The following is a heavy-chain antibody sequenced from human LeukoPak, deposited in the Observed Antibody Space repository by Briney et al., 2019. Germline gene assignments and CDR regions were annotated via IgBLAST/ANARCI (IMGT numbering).Heavy chain of an antibody. CDR2: IYYSGST. D-gene: IGHD4-11*01. CDR1: GGSISSGGYY. J-gene: IGHJ2*01. V-gene: IGHV4-31*03. Sequence: PSETLSLTCTVSGGSISSGGYYWSWIRQHPGKGLEWIGYIYYSGSTYYNPSLKSRVTTSVDTSKNQFSLKLSSVTAADTAVYYCASLQTGDLGWYSDLWGRGTLVTVSS. CDR3: ASLQTGDLGWYSDL.